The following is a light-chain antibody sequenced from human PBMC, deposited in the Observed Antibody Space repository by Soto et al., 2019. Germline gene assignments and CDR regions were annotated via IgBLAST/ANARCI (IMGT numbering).Light chain of an antibody. J-gene: IGKJ4*01. CDR2: GAS. CDR3: QQYNNWPLT. V-gene: IGKV3-15*01. Sequence: IVLTQSPVTLSVSPGERATLSCLASQSVSSNLAWYQQKPGQAPRLLIYGASTRATGIPARFSGSGSGTEFTLTISSLQSEDFAVYYCQQYNNWPLTFGGGTKVDIK. CDR1: QSVSSN.